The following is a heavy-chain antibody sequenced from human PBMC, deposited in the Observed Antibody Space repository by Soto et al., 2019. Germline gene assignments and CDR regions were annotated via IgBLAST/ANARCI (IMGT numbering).Heavy chain of an antibody. CDR1: SGSISSSNW. CDR2: IYHSGST. J-gene: IGHJ3*02. Sequence: SETLSLTCAVYSGSISSSNWWSWVRQPPGKGLEWIGEIYHSGSTNYNPSLKSRVTISVDKSKNQFSLKLSSVTAADTAVYYCARVLSDAAFDIWGQGTMVTVSS. V-gene: IGHV4-4*02. D-gene: IGHD3-10*01. CDR3: ARVLSDAAFDI.